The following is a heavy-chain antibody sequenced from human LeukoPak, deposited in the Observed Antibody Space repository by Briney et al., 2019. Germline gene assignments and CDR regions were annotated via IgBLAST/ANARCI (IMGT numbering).Heavy chain of an antibody. D-gene: IGHD2-2*01. CDR1: GFTFSSFD. V-gene: IGHV3-21*01. CDR2: ISTSSRYI. CDR3: ARADCSGSTCYLRRSWFDP. J-gene: IGHJ5*02. Sequence: SGGSLRLSCAASGFTFSSFDMNWVRQAPGKGLEWVSSISTSSRYIYYRDSVKGRFTISRGDAKNSLYLQMNSLRVEDTAVYYCARADCSGSTCYLRRSWFDPWGQGTLVTVSS.